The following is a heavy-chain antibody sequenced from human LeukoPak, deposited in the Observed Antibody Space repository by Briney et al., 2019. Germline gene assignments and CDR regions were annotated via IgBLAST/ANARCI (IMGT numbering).Heavy chain of an antibody. CDR2: INHSGST. Sequence: SETLSLICAVYGGSFSGYYWSWIRQPPGKGLEWIGEINHSGSTNYNPSLKSRVTISVDTSKNQFSLKLSSVTAADTAVYYCARKYGWFGELIVYGMDVWGQGTTVTVSS. CDR1: GGSFSGYY. V-gene: IGHV4-34*01. J-gene: IGHJ6*02. D-gene: IGHD3-10*01. CDR3: ARKYGWFGELIVYGMDV.